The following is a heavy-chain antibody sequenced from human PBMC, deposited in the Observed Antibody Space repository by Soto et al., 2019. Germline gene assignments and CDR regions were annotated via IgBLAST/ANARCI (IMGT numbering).Heavy chain of an antibody. CDR2: IHYTGRA. CDR1: GGSISDYY. D-gene: IGHD2-21*01. J-gene: IGHJ5*02. CDR3: ARSAIPRGGWFRP. V-gene: IGHV4-59*01. Sequence: SETLSLTCTVSGGSISDYYWIWIRQPPGKGLEWIGYIHYTGRANYNPSLKSRVSLSVDTSKNQLSLNMNSVTAADTAVYYCARSAIPRGGWFRPWGQGVLVTVSS.